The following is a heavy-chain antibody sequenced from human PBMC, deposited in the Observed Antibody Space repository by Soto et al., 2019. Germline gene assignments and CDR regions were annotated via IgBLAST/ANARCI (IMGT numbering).Heavy chain of an antibody. Sequence: QVQLEQSGAEVKRPGSSVKVSCRASGGTFTSYSINWVRRAPGQGPEWMGAVIPRFGTTTYAQRFEGRVTVIADASTSTVFMEMNGLRSEDTAVYFCARARTVAVSGRTGGYYYYAMDLWGQGTAVTVSS. CDR1: GGTFTSYS. D-gene: IGHD6-19*01. CDR3: ARARTVAVSGRTGGYYYYAMDL. V-gene: IGHV1-69*01. CDR2: VIPRFGTT. J-gene: IGHJ6*02.